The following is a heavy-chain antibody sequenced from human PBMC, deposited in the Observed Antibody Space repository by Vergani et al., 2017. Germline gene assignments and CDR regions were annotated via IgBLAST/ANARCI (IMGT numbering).Heavy chain of an antibody. CDR1: GGSISGTNW. Sequence: QVQLQESGPGLVKPPGTLSLTCAVSGGSISGTNWWSWVRQSPGKGLEWIGEIYHSGSTNYNPSLKSRVTISVDKSKNQFSLKLSSVTAADTAVYYCASREGLEDSSSGGYYYYMDVWGKGTTVTVSS. D-gene: IGHD6-6*01. CDR2: IYHSGST. CDR3: ASREGLEDSSSGGYYYYMDV. V-gene: IGHV4-4*03. J-gene: IGHJ6*03.